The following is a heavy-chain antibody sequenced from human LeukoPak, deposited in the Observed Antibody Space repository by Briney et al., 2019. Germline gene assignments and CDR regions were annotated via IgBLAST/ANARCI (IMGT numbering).Heavy chain of an antibody. CDR2: ISSGGSTI. CDR1: GFTFSNYE. D-gene: IGHD3-10*01. CDR3: ARVTYGSGTYGAFDY. V-gene: IGHV3-48*03. Sequence: GGSLRLSCAASGFTFSNYEMNWVRQAPGKGLEWVSYISSGGSTIYYADSVKGRFTISRDNAKNSLYLQMNSLRAEDTAVYYCARVTYGSGTYGAFDYWGQGTLVTVSS. J-gene: IGHJ4*02.